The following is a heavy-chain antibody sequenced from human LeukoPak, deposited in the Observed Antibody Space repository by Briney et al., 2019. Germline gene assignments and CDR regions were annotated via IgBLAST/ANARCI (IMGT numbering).Heavy chain of an antibody. J-gene: IGHJ4*02. CDR3: GPMNGGWGVIVLDY. CDR1: GYTFTGYY. D-gene: IGHD3-16*02. V-gene: IGHV1-2*02. Sequence: ASVKVSCKASGYTFTGYYMHWVRRAPGQGLEWMGWINPNSGGTNYAQKFQGRVTMTRDTSISTAYMELSRLRSDDTAVYYCGPMNGGWGVIVLDYWGQGTMVTVSS. CDR2: INPNSGGT.